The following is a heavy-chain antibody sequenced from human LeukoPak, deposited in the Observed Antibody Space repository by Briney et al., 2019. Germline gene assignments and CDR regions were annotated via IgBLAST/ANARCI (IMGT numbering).Heavy chain of an antibody. Sequence: ASVKVSCKASGYTFTGYYMHWVRQAPGQGLEWMGWINPNSGGTNYAQKFQGRVTMTRDTSISTAYMELSRLRSDDTAVYYCARGGLDIAVVPAASSYYYYMDVWGKGTTVTVSS. V-gene: IGHV1-2*02. D-gene: IGHD2-2*03. CDR3: ARGGLDIAVVPAASSYYYYMDV. CDR1: GYTFTGYY. CDR2: INPNSGGT. J-gene: IGHJ6*03.